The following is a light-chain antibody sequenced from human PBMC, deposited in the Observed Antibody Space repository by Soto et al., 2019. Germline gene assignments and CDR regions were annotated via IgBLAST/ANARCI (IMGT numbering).Light chain of an antibody. CDR1: QTISDNY. CDR2: GAS. CDR3: QQYGSSPEIS. Sequence: DIVLTQSPGTLSLSPGERATLSCRASQTISDNYLAWYQQKPGQSPRLLISGASIRAPGVPDRFSGSGSETDFTLTISRLEPEDSGFYYCQQYGSSPEISFGPGTKVDIK. V-gene: IGKV3-20*01. J-gene: IGKJ3*01.